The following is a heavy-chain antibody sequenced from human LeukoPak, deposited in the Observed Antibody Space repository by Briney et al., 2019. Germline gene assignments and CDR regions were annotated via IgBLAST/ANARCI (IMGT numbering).Heavy chain of an antibody. J-gene: IGHJ4*02. V-gene: IGHV1-18*01. CDR3: ARDRSGPFDS. Sequence: ASVKVSCKASGYPFYTYGISWVRQAPGQGLEWMGWISVYNGNTNYAQNLQGRLTLTTDTSTSSAYMELRSLRSDDTAMYYCARDRSGPFDSWGQGTLVTVSS. CDR1: GYPFYTYG. CDR2: ISVYNGNT. D-gene: IGHD3-10*01.